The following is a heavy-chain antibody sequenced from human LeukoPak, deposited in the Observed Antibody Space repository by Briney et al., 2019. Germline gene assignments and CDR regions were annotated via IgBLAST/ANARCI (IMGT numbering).Heavy chain of an antibody. CDR2: IKSETDGGTT. V-gene: IGHV3-15*01. J-gene: IGHJ4*02. CDR3: TTRGYSGYELVDY. CDR1: GFTFSNAW. D-gene: IGHD5-12*01. Sequence: RPGGSLRLSCAASGFTFSNAWMSWVRQAPGKGLEWVGRIKSETDGGTTDYPAPVKGRFTVSRDDSKNTVYLQMNSLKTEDTAVYHCTTRGYSGYELVDYWGQGTLVTVSS.